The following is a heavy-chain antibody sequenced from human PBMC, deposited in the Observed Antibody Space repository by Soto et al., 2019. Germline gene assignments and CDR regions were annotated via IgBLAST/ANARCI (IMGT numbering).Heavy chain of an antibody. CDR2: IYYSGYT. V-gene: IGHV4-59*01. J-gene: IGHJ5*02. Sequence: PSETLSLTCTVSGGSMSTYYWYWLRQPPGQGLECIGYIYYSGYTNYSPSLKSRVTISIDTSKNHFSLKLSSVTAADTAVYYCARGDHFDSSGPFVPWGQGTLVTVSS. D-gene: IGHD3-22*01. CDR1: GGSMSTYY. CDR3: ARGDHFDSSGPFVP.